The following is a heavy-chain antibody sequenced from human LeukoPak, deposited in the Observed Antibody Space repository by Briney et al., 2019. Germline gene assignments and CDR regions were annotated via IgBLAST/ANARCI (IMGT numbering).Heavy chain of an antibody. CDR2: INHSGST. J-gene: IGHJ5*02. CDR3: AKRYYDFWSGYYSGWFDP. V-gene: IGHV4-34*01. Sequence: SSETLSLTCAVYGGPFSGYYWSWIRQPPGKGLEWLGEINHSGSTNYNPSLKSRVTISVDTSKNQFSLKLSSVTAADTAVYYCAKRYYDFWSGYYSGWFDPWGQGTLVTVSS. CDR1: GGPFSGYY. D-gene: IGHD3-3*01.